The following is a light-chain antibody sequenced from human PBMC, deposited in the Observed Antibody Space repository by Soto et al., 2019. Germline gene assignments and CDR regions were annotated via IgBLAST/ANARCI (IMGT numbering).Light chain of an antibody. CDR3: QQYNNWPLT. CDR1: QSVSRN. Sequence: IVMTQSPATLSVSPGERATLSCRASQSVSRNFAWYQQKFGQAPRLLIYGASTRATGIPARFSGSGSGTEFTLTISSLQSEDFAVYYCQQYNNWPLTFGGGTKVEIK. J-gene: IGKJ4*01. V-gene: IGKV3-15*01. CDR2: GAS.